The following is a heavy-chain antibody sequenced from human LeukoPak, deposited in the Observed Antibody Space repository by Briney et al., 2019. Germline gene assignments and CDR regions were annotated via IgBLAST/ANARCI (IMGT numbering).Heavy chain of an antibody. CDR3: ARVATGATTSNYFYYYMDV. CDR1: GFTFGLYT. V-gene: IGHV3-21*01. J-gene: IGHJ6*03. CDR2: ITSTGAYI. D-gene: IGHD1-26*01. Sequence: PGGSLRLSCDASGFTFGLYTITWVRQAPGKGLEWVSSITSTGAYINYADSVKGRFTISRDNAKNSLYLQMGSLRAEDTADYYCARVATGATTSNYFYYYMDVWGRGTTVTVSS.